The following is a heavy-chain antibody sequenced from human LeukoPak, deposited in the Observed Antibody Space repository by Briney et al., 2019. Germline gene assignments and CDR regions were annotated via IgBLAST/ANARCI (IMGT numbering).Heavy chain of an antibody. CDR3: ARDLEGIVVAPASMGY. CDR1: GGTFSSYA. Sequence: ASVKVSCKASGGTFSSYAISWVRQAPGQGLEWMGRIIPILGIANYAQKFQGRVTITADKSTSTAYMELSSLRSEDTAVYYCARDLEGIVVAPASMGYWGQGTLVTVSS. V-gene: IGHV1-69*04. J-gene: IGHJ4*02. CDR2: IIPILGIA. D-gene: IGHD2-2*01.